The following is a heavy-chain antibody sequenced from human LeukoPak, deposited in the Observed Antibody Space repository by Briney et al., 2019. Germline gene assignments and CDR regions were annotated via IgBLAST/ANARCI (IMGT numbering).Heavy chain of an antibody. CDR1: GFTFSSYG. CDR2: ISYDGSNK. J-gene: IGHJ4*02. Sequence: GGSLRLSCAASGFTFSSYGMHWVRKAPGKGLEWVAVISYDGSNKYYADSVKGRFTISRDNSKNTLYLQMNSLRAEDTAVYYCAKDQQQLDYWGQGTLVTVSS. CDR3: AKDQQQLDY. V-gene: IGHV3-30*18. D-gene: IGHD6-13*01.